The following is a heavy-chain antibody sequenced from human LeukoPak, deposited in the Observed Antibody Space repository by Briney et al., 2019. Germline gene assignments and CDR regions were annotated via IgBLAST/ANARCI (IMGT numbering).Heavy chain of an antibody. CDR1: GYTFTSYY. Sequence: VASVKVSCKASGYTFTSYYMHWVRQAPGQGLEWMGIINPSGGATTYAQKFQGRVTMTRDTSTSTVYMELSSLRFEGTAVYYCARDLPHPGIAVADPTYWGQGTLVTVSS. V-gene: IGHV1-46*01. D-gene: IGHD6-19*01. J-gene: IGHJ4*02. CDR3: ARDLPHPGIAVADPTY. CDR2: INPSGGAT.